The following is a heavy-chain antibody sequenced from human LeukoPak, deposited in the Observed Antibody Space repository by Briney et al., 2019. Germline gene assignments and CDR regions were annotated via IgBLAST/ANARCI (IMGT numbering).Heavy chain of an antibody. Sequence: GGSLRLSCAASGFTFSRYDMHWVRQGTGKGLEWVSAIETAGETHYAGSVKGRFTISRENTKNSLYLQMNSLRAGDTAVYYCVRDYSGENVFEIWGQGTMVTVSS. V-gene: IGHV3-13*04. CDR3: VRDYSGENVFEI. D-gene: IGHD3-16*01. CDR2: IETAGET. J-gene: IGHJ3*02. CDR1: GFTFSRYD.